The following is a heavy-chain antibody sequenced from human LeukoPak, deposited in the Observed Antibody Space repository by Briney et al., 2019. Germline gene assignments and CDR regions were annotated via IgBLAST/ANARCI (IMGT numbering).Heavy chain of an antibody. J-gene: IGHJ3*02. V-gene: IGHV1-69*05. Sequence: SVKVSCKASGGTFSSYAISWVRQAPGQGLEWMGGIIPIFGTANYAQKFQGRVTITTVESTSTAYMELSSLRSEDTAVYYCAREGEGAFDIWGQGTMVTVSS. CDR1: GGTFSSYA. CDR2: IIPIFGTA. CDR3: AREGEGAFDI. D-gene: IGHD3-10*01.